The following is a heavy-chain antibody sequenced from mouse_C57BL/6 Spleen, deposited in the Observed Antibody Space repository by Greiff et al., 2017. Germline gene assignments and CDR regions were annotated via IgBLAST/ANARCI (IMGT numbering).Heavy chain of an antibody. J-gene: IGHJ4*01. CDR2: INYDGSST. V-gene: IGHV5-16*01. CDR3: ARVDDGYPYYYAMDY. Sequence: EVNLVESEGGLVQPGSSMKLSCTASGFTFSDYYMAWVRQVPEKGLEWVANINYDGSSTYYLDSLKSRFIISRDNAKNILYLQMSSLKSEDTATYYCARVDDGYPYYYAMDYWGQGTSVTVSS. CDR1: GFTFSDYY. D-gene: IGHD2-3*01.